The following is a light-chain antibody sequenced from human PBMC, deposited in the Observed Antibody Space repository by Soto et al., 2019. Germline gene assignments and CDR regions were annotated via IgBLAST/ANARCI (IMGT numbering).Light chain of an antibody. Sequence: EIVMTQSPATLSVSPGEGAARSCRASQRVSSKLAWYQQKPGQAPGLLIYGASTRATAIPARVSGSGSGTDFTLTVSSIQPEDFAVYYCQHDYNLPTFGGGTKVDIK. CDR2: GAS. CDR3: QHDYNLPT. J-gene: IGKJ4*01. CDR1: QRVSSK. V-gene: IGKV3D-15*02.